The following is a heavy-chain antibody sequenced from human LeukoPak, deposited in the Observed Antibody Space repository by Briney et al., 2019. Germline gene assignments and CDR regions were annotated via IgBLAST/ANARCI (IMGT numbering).Heavy chain of an antibody. D-gene: IGHD4-17*01. J-gene: IGHJ4*02. CDR3: AKERITTTAFDY. CDR1: GFTFTNDP. CDR2: ISGSGGNT. Sequence: GGSLRLSCAASGFTFTNDPMNWVRQAPGKGLEWVSDISGSGGNTHYADSVKGRFTISRDNSKNTLYLQMNSLRAEDTAIYYCAKERITTTAFDYWGQGTLVTVSS. V-gene: IGHV3-23*01.